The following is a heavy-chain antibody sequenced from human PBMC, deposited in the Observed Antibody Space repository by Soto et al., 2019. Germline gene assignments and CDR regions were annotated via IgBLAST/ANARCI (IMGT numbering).Heavy chain of an antibody. J-gene: IGHJ6*03. D-gene: IGHD5-18*01. V-gene: IGHV1-18*01. CDR1: GYTFTSYG. CDR3: ARVMVTLYYYYYYMDV. Sequence: ASVKVSCKASGYTFTSYGISWVRQAPGQGLEWMGWISAYNGNTNYAQKLQGRVTMTTDTSTSTAYMELRSLRSDDTAVYYCARVMVTLYYYYYYMDVWGKGTTVTVSS. CDR2: ISAYNGNT.